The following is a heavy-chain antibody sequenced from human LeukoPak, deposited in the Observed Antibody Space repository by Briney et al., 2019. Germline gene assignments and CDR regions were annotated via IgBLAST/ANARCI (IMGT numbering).Heavy chain of an antibody. CDR3: ARDPQYYYDSSGYTDDY. CDR2: IKQDGSEK. J-gene: IGHJ4*02. Sequence: GGSLRLSCAASGFTFSSYWMSWVRQAPGKGLEWVANIKQDGSEKYYADSVKGRFTISRDNAKNSLYLQMNSLRAEDTAVYYCARDPQYYYDSSGYTDDYWGQGTLVTVSS. D-gene: IGHD3-22*01. V-gene: IGHV3-7*01. CDR1: GFTFSSYW.